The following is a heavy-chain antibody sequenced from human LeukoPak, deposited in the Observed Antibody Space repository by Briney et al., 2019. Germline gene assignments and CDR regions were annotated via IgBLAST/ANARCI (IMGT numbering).Heavy chain of an antibody. CDR1: GGSFSENY. CDR3: ARGLYHYDTSGYSASKYYMDV. Sequence: PSETLSLTCAVYGGSFSENYWTWIRQPPGKGLEFMGEINHSGTTNYNPSLKSRVTLSVDKSKNQFSLRVKSVTAADTAVYYCARGLYHYDTSGYSASKYYMDVWGKGTTVTVSS. D-gene: IGHD3-22*01. J-gene: IGHJ6*03. V-gene: IGHV4-34*01. CDR2: INHSGTT.